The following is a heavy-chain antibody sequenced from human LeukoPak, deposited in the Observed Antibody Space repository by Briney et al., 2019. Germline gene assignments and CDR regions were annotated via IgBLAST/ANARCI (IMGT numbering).Heavy chain of an antibody. J-gene: IGHJ4*02. CDR1: GYSFSSYG. Sequence: GGSRRLSCAASGYSFSSYGMQWVRQAPGKGLEWVAVIWYDGSKKYYADSVKGRFTISRDDSKNTLYLQMNSLRAEDTAVYYCARDPGTLATYFDYWGPGTLVTVSS. V-gene: IGHV3-33*01. CDR3: ARDPGTLATYFDY. CDR2: IWYDGSKK. D-gene: IGHD6-13*01.